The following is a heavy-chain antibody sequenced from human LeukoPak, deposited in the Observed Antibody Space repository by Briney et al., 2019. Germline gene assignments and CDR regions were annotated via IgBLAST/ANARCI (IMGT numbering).Heavy chain of an antibody. D-gene: IGHD4-11*01. Sequence: GGSLRLSCAASGFTFSSYGMSWVRQAPGKGLEWVSAISSSGGSTYYADSVKGRFTISRDNAKNSLYLQMNSLRAEDTAVYYCARGVPKTSYYYYYMDVWGKGTTVTVSS. CDR1: GFTFSSYG. CDR2: ISSSGGST. CDR3: ARGVPKTSYYYYYMDV. V-gene: IGHV3-23*01. J-gene: IGHJ6*03.